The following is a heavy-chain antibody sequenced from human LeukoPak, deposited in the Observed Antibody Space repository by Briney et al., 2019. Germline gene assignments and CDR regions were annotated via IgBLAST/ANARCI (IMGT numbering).Heavy chain of an antibody. CDR2: IYYSGST. V-gene: IGHV4-39*02. Sequence: KPSETLSLTCTVSGGSISSSNYYWGWIRQPPGKGLEWIGSIYYSGSTYYNPSLKSRVTISVDTSKNQFSLKLSSVTAADTAVYYCARDVGATPGYFDYWGQGTLVTVSS. CDR1: GGSISSSNYY. CDR3: ARDVGATPGYFDY. J-gene: IGHJ4*02. D-gene: IGHD1-26*01.